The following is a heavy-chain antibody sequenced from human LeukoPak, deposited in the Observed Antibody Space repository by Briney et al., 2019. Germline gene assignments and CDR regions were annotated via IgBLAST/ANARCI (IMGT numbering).Heavy chain of an antibody. CDR1: GFTFTNAW. Sequence: SGGSLRLSCAASGFTFTNAWMSWVRQSPGKGLEWVGRIKRKSDAGTTDYAAPVKGRFTISRDDSKSTLYLQMNSLKTEDTAVYYCTTSSSGYHAWGQGTLVTVSS. CDR3: TTSSSGYHA. D-gene: IGHD3-22*01. V-gene: IGHV3-15*01. J-gene: IGHJ5*02. CDR2: IKRKSDAGTT.